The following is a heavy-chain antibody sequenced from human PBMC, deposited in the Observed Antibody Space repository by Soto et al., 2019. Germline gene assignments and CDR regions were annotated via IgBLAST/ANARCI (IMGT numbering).Heavy chain of an antibody. CDR2: ISYDGSNK. CDR1: GFTFSNYG. J-gene: IGHJ4*02. V-gene: IGHV3-30*18. CDR3: AKNPGYNSGWYSIDY. D-gene: IGHD6-19*01. Sequence: QVQLVESGGGVVQPGRSLRLSCAASGFTFSNYGMHWVRQAPGKGLEWVAVISYDGSNKYYADSVKGRFTISRDNSKNTLYLPMNSLRVEDTAMYYCAKNPGYNSGWYSIDYWGQGTLVTVSS.